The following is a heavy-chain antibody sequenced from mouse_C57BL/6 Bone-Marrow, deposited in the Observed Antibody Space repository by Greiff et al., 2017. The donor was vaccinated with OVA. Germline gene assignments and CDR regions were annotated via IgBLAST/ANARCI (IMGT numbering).Heavy chain of an antibody. J-gene: IGHJ4*01. CDR3: AAIYYYGSSFYYYAMDY. CDR1: GYTFTSYG. CDR2: IYPRSGNT. Sequence: VKLQESGAELARPGASVKLSCKASGYTFTSYGISWVKQRTGQGLEWIGEIYPRSGNTYYNEKFKGKATLTADKSSSTAYMELRSLTSEDSAVYFCAAIYYYGSSFYYYAMDYWGQGTSVTVSS. D-gene: IGHD1-1*01. V-gene: IGHV1-81*01.